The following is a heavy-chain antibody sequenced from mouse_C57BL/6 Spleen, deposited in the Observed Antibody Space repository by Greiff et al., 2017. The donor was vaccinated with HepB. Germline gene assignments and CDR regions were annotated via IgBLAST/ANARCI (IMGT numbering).Heavy chain of an antibody. D-gene: IGHD4-1*01. J-gene: IGHJ4*01. V-gene: IGHV1-26*01. CDR1: GYTFTDYY. CDR2: INPNNGGT. Sequence: VQLQQSGPELVKPGASVKISCKASGYTFTDYYMNWVKQSHGKSLEWIGDINPNNGGTSYNQKFKGKATLTVDKSSSTAYMELRSLTSEDSAVYYCARFWVAMDYWGQGTSVTVSS. CDR3: ARFWVAMDY.